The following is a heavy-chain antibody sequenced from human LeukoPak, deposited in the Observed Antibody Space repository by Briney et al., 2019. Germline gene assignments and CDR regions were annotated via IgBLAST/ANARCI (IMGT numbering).Heavy chain of an antibody. V-gene: IGHV3-23*01. CDR1: GFTFSSYV. D-gene: IGHD6-13*01. Sequence: PGGSLRLSCEASGFTFSSYVMGWVRQAPGKGLEWVSAISDSGGSTYYADSVKGRFTISRDNSKNTLYLQMNSLRAEDTAVYYCARAELYSSSWTNYYGMDVWGQGTTVTVSS. CDR3: ARAELYSSSWTNYYGMDV. J-gene: IGHJ6*02. CDR2: ISDSGGST.